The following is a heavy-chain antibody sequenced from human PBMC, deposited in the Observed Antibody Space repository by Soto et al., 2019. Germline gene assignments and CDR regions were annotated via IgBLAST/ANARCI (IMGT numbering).Heavy chain of an antibody. CDR1: GFTFDDYA. J-gene: IGHJ4*02. Sequence: EVQLVESGGGLVQPGRSLRLSCAASGFTFDDYAMHWVRQAPGKGLEWVSGISWNSGSIGYADSVKGRFTISRDNAKNSLYLQMNSLRAEDTALYYCAKDSLTSRGYRYGHSACDYLGEGTLVTVSS. D-gene: IGHD5-18*01. CDR2: ISWNSGSI. V-gene: IGHV3-9*01. CDR3: AKDSLTSRGYRYGHSACDY.